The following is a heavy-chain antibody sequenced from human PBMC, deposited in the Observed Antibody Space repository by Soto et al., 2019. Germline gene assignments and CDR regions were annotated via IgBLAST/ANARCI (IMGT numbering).Heavy chain of an antibody. CDR3: AKGYCSSTSCYTTPFDY. Sequence: GGSLRLSCAASGFTFSSYGMHWVRQAPGKGLEWVAVISYDGSNKYYADSVKGRFTISRDNSKNTLYLQMNSLRAEDTAVYYCAKGYCSSTSCYTTPFDYWGQGTLVTVSS. CDR1: GFTFSSYG. D-gene: IGHD2-2*02. V-gene: IGHV3-30*18. J-gene: IGHJ4*02. CDR2: ISYDGSNK.